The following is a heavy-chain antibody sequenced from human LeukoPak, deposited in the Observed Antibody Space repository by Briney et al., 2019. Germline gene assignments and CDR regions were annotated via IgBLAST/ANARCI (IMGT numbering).Heavy chain of an antibody. D-gene: IGHD3-22*01. Sequence: GGSLRLSCAASGFTFSSYGVHWVRQAPGKGLEWVAVISYDGSNKYYADSVKGRFTISRDNSKNTLYLQMNSLRAEDTAAYYCAKDRNIYYDSSGYFDYWGQGTLVTVSS. V-gene: IGHV3-30*18. CDR2: ISYDGSNK. CDR3: AKDRNIYYDSSGYFDY. CDR1: GFTFSSYG. J-gene: IGHJ4*02.